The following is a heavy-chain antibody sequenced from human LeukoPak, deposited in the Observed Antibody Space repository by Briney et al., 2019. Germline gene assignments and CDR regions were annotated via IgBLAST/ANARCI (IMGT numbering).Heavy chain of an antibody. CDR3: AKAEGYDILTGLDY. V-gene: IGHV3-23*01. D-gene: IGHD3-9*01. CDR2: IGASGGST. CDR1: GFTFSSYA. Sequence: GGSLRLSCATSGFTFSSYAMSWDRQAPGKGLEWVSGIGASGGSTYYADSVKGRFTISRDNSKNTLYLQMNSLRTEDTAVYYCAKAEGYDILTGLDYWGQGTLVTVSS. J-gene: IGHJ4*02.